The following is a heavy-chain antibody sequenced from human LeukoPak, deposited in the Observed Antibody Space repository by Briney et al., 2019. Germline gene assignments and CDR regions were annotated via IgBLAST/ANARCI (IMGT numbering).Heavy chain of an antibody. CDR2: IYYSGST. J-gene: IGHJ4*02. D-gene: IGHD4-17*01. V-gene: IGHV4-30-4*08. CDR3: ARGATVTTSYDY. CDR1: GGSISSGDYY. Sequence: PSQTLSLPCTVSGGSISSGDYYWSWIRQPPGKGLEWIGYIYYSGSTYYNPSLKSRVTISVDTSKNQFSLKLSSVTAADTAVYYCARGATVTTSYDYWGQGTLVTVSS.